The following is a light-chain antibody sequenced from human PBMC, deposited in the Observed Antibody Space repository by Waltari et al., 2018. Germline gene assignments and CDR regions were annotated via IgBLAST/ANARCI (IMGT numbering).Light chain of an antibody. Sequence: QSVLTQPPSASGTPGQRVTISCSGSSSNIGSNTVTWYQQLPGTAPKLLIYSNNQRPSGVPDRFSGSKSGASASLAISGLQSEDEADYYCATRDDGLNGVVFGGGTHLTVL. CDR2: SNN. J-gene: IGLJ2*01. CDR3: ATRDDGLNGVV. V-gene: IGLV1-44*01. CDR1: SSNIGSNT.